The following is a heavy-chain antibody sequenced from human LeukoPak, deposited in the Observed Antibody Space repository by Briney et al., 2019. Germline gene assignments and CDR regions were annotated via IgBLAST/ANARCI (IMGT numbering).Heavy chain of an antibody. CDR1: GFTFSSYS. Sequence: PGGSLRLSCAASGFTFSSYSMNWVRQAPGKGLEWVSYISSSSSTIYYADSVKGRFTISRDNAKNSLYLQMNSLRAEDTAVYYCARGVTTDYNWFDPWGQGTLVTVSS. J-gene: IGHJ5*02. D-gene: IGHD4-11*01. CDR3: ARGVTTDYNWFDP. CDR2: ISSSSSTI. V-gene: IGHV3-48*01.